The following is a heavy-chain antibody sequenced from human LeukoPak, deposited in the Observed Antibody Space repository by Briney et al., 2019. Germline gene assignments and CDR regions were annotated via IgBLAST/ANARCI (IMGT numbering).Heavy chain of an antibody. Sequence: PGGSLRLSCAASGFTFSSYDMHWVRQATGKGLEWVSAIGTAGDTYYPGSVKGRFTISRENAKNSLYLRMNSLRVEDTAIYYCARGASRISWPGIDYWGQGTLVTVSS. CDR2: IGTAGDT. CDR3: ARGASRISWPGIDY. V-gene: IGHV3-13*01. CDR1: GFTFSSYD. D-gene: IGHD3-3*02. J-gene: IGHJ4*02.